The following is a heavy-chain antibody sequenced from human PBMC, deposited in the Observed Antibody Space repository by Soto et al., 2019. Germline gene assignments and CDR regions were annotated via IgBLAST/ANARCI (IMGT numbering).Heavy chain of an antibody. D-gene: IGHD1-26*01. CDR1: VFTFSSYG. Sequence: GWSLRLSCAASVFTFSSYGMHWVRQAPGKGLEWVAVISYDGSNKYYADSVKGRFTISRDNSKNTLYLQMNSLRAEDTAVYYCAKDLASGTYFGYYYYGMDVWGQGTTVTVSS. CDR2: ISYDGSNK. CDR3: AKDLASGTYFGYYYYGMDV. J-gene: IGHJ6*02. V-gene: IGHV3-30*18.